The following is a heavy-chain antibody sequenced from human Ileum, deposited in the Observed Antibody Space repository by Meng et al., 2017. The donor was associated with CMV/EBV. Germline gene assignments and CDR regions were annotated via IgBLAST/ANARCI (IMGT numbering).Heavy chain of an antibody. J-gene: IGHJ4*02. V-gene: IGHV4-39*07. CDR3: ARDMTNRWFYY. Sequence: QVQLKESSSGVVKPSETLSLTCTVSGDSIKINTRFWAWIRQPPGQGLEWIGTINYSGSTYYNPSLRSRVTLSVDTSKNQFSLKLSYVTAADTAMYYCARDMTNRWFYYWGQGILVTVSS. CDR1: GDSIKINTRF. CDR2: INYSGST. D-gene: IGHD4-11*01.